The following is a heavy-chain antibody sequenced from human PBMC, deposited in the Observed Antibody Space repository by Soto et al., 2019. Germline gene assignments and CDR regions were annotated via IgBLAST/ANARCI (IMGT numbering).Heavy chain of an antibody. CDR2: VSHDGKSG. D-gene: IGHD6-19*01. Sequence: QVQLVESGGGVVQPGRSLRLSCAASGFTFSSYALHWVRRAPGKGLEWVAAVSHDGKSGFYADSVSGRFTVSRDNSNNLVYLQMDRLRPEDTALFYCARLDKFNGGWSWGQGTAVTVSS. V-gene: IGHV3-30*14. CDR1: GFTFSSYA. CDR3: ARLDKFNGGWS. J-gene: IGHJ4*02.